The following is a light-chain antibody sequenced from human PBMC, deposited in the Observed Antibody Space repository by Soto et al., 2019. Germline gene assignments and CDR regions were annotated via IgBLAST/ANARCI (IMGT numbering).Light chain of an antibody. J-gene: IGKJ1*01. CDR2: SAS. CDR3: QQYNNCSQT. V-gene: IGKV3-15*01. Sequence: DIVMTQSPSTLSVSPGERTTLSCRASQSVGSNLAWYQQKPGKAPRLLIYSASTRATGIPARFSGSGSGTEFTLTISSLQSEDFAVYYCQQYNNCSQTFGQGTKVEIK. CDR1: QSVGSN.